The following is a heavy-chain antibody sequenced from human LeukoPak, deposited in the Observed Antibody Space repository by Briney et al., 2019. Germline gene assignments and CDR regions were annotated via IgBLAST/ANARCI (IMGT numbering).Heavy chain of an antibody. J-gene: IGHJ4*02. CDR1: GFTFSSYG. CDR2: ISGSGGST. Sequence: HSGGSLRLSCAASGFTFSSYGMSWVRQAPGKGLEWVSAISGSGGSTYYADSVKGRFTISRDNSKNTLYLQMNSLRAEDTAVYYCAKKAYSGSYSFDYWGQGTLVTVSS. V-gene: IGHV3-23*01. CDR3: AKKAYSGSYSFDY. D-gene: IGHD1-26*01.